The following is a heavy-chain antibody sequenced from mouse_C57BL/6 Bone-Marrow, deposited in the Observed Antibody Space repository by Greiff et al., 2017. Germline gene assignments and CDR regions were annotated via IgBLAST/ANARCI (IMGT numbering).Heavy chain of an antibody. Sequence: QVQLQQPGAELVMPGASVKLSCKASGYTFTSYWMHWVKQRPGQGLEWIGEIDPSDSYPNYNQKFKGKSTLTVDKSSSTAYMQLSSLTSEDSAGYYCARDGYYPPWCAYWGQGTRVTVSA. CDR1: GYTFTSYW. D-gene: IGHD2-3*01. CDR2: IDPSDSYP. V-gene: IGHV1-69*01. J-gene: IGHJ3*01. CDR3: ARDGYYPPWCAY.